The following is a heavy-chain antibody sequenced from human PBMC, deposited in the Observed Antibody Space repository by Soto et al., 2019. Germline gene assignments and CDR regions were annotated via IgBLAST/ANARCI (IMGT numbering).Heavy chain of an antibody. CDR3: ARTETGTRDYYYYGMDV. D-gene: IGHD1-7*01. V-gene: IGHV1-69*13. CDR1: GGTFSSYA. Sequence: ASVKVSCKASGGTFSSYAISWVRQAPGQGLEWMGGIIPIFGTANYAQKFQGRVTITADESTSTAYMELSSLRSEDTAVYYCARTETGTRDYYYYGMDVWGQGTTVTVSS. J-gene: IGHJ6*02. CDR2: IIPIFGTA.